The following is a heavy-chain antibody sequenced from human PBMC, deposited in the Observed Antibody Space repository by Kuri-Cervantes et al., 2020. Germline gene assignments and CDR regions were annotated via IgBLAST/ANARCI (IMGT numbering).Heavy chain of an antibody. CDR1: GFTFSSYW. Sequence: GESLKISCAASGFTFSSYWMSWVRQAPGKGLEWVANIKQDGSNKYYADSVKGRFTISRDNSKNTLYLQMNSLRAEDTAVYYCAKDGGYNYDYYGMDVWGQGTTVTVSS. CDR3: AKDGGYNYDYYGMDV. V-gene: IGHV3-7*01. CDR2: IKQDGSNK. D-gene: IGHD5-18*01. J-gene: IGHJ6*02.